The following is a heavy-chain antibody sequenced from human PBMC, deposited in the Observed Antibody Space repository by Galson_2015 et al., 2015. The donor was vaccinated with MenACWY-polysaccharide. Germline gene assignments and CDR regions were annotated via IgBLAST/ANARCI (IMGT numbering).Heavy chain of an antibody. CDR2: IKQDGGEK. Sequence: LRLSCAASGFSFSNYWMSWVRQAPGEGLQWVANIKQDGGEKYYVDSVKGRFSISRDNAKNLLYLQMDFLRPEDTAVFYCARFPHDVWTGYYPNWYFDLWGRGTLVTVSS. D-gene: IGHD3/OR15-3a*01. J-gene: IGHJ2*01. V-gene: IGHV3-7*01. CDR1: GFSFSNYW. CDR3: ARFPHDVWTGYYPNWYFDL.